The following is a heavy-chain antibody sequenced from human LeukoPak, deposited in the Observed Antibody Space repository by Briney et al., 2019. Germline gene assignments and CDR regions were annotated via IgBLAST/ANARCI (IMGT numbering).Heavy chain of an antibody. CDR3: ARRYSSSREVFDY. J-gene: IGHJ4*02. CDR2: IRYTGST. Sequence: PSETLSLTCSVSGGSISSGDFYWGWIRQPPGKGLEWIGNIRYTGSTFYNPSLKSRVTISVDTSKNQFSLKLSSVTAADTAVYYCARRYSSSREVFDYWGQGTLVTVSS. CDR1: GGSISSGDFY. D-gene: IGHD6-13*01. V-gene: IGHV4-39*01.